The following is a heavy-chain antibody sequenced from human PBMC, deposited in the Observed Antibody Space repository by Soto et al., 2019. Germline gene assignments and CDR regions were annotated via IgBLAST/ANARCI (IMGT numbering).Heavy chain of an antibody. D-gene: IGHD2-15*01. V-gene: IGHV3-15*07. J-gene: IGHJ6*02. CDR2: IKTNTEGGTT. CDR3: TTGSVEGV. CDR1: GLTISNAW. Sequence: EVQLVESGGGFIYPGGSLRLSCAASGLTISNAWMNWVRQAPGKGLEWVDRIKTNTEGGTTHYAAAVKGRFTVSRDDSKNTLYLQMNSLKTEDTAVYYCTTGSVEGVWGQGTTVTVSS.